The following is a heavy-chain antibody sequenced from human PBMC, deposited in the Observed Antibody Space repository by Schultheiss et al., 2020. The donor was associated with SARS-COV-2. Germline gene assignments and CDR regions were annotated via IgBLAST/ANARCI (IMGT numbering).Heavy chain of an antibody. CDR1: GYTFTSYG. Sequence: SVKVSCKASGYTFTSYGISWVRQAPGQGLEWMGGIIPIFGTANYAQKFQGRVTITADEFTSTAYMELSSLRSEDTAVYYCARDRYDFWSGYVSYWYFDLWGRGTLVTVSS. CDR2: IIPIFGTA. CDR3: ARDRYDFWSGYVSYWYFDL. D-gene: IGHD3-3*01. J-gene: IGHJ2*01. V-gene: IGHV1-69*13.